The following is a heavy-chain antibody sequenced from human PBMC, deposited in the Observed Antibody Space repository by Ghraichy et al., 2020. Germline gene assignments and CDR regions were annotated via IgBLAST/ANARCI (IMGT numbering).Heavy chain of an antibody. D-gene: IGHD2-8*02. V-gene: IGHV3-23*01. J-gene: IGHJ3*02. CDR2: ITGSGDNT. CDR3: AKYSSHWWNDVLDI. Sequence: LSLTYAASGFTFSSYAMGWVRQAPGKGLEWVSAITGSGDNTQYADSVKGRFTFSRDNSKNTLYLQLSSLRAEDTAVYYCAKYSSHWWNDVLDIWGQGTMVTVSS. CDR1: GFTFSSYA.